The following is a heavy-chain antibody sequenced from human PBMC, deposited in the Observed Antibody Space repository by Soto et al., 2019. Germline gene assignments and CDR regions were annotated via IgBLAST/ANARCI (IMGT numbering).Heavy chain of an antibody. CDR3: ARRIASAGTWWFAP. D-gene: IGHD6-13*01. Sequence: QVQLVQSGAEVKKPGASVKVSCKASGYTFINYDINWVRQATGQGLEWMGWMNPNGGRTGYAQKFQGRVTMTRNTSITTAYMQLSGLRFEDTAVYYCARRIASAGTWWFAPWGPGTLVTVSS. J-gene: IGHJ5*02. CDR2: MNPNGGRT. V-gene: IGHV1-8*01. CDR1: GYTFINYD.